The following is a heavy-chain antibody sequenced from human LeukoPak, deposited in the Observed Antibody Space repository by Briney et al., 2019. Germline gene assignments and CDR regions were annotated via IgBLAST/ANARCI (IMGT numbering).Heavy chain of an antibody. Sequence: GGSLRLSCAASGFTFSSYSMNWVRQAPGKGLEWVSSISSSSSYIYYADSVKGRFTISRDNAKNSLYLQMNSLRAEDTAVYYCARVPEWLLSSARGFDYWGQGTLVTVSS. CDR1: GFTFSSYS. CDR2: ISSSSSYI. J-gene: IGHJ4*02. D-gene: IGHD3-3*01. V-gene: IGHV3-21*01. CDR3: ARVPEWLLSSARGFDY.